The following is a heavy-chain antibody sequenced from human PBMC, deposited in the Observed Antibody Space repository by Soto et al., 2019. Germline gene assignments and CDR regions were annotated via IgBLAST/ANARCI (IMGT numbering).Heavy chain of an antibody. Sequence: QVQLQQWGAGLLKPSETLSLTCAVYGGSVSGYYWSWIRQPPGKGLEWIGEINHSGSTNYNPSLKSRVTISVDTSKNQFSLKLSSVTAADTAVYYCAGYNWNDGLDYWGQGTLVTVSS. CDR3: AGYNWNDGLDY. V-gene: IGHV4-34*01. CDR2: INHSGST. J-gene: IGHJ4*02. D-gene: IGHD1-1*01. CDR1: GGSVSGYY.